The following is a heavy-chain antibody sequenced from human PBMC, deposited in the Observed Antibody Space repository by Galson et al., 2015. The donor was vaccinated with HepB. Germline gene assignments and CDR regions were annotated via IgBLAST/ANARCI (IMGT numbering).Heavy chain of an antibody. Sequence: SLRLSCATSGFTFNNYGMHWVRQAPGKGLEWVAVIWYDGDKKYYVDSVQGRFTISRDSSRNTVFLQMNSLRAEDTAVYYCARGLQRYFDLWGQGALVTVSS. D-gene: IGHD4-11*01. CDR2: IWYDGDKK. J-gene: IGHJ5*02. CDR3: ARGLQRYFDL. CDR1: GFTFNNYG. V-gene: IGHV3-33*01.